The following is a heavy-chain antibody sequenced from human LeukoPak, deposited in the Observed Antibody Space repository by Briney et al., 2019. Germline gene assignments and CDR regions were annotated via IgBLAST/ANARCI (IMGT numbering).Heavy chain of an antibody. V-gene: IGHV1-46*01. CDR2: SDPSGSST. D-gene: IGHD3-3*02. CDR1: GYSYY. J-gene: IGHJ4*02. CDR3: ARDSNPLDY. Sequence: ASVKVSCKASGYSYYTRWVRQAPGQGLEWMGISDPSGSSTRYAQKFQGRVTMTRDTPTSTDYMELSSLKSEDTAIYYCARDSNPLDYWGQGTLVAVSS.